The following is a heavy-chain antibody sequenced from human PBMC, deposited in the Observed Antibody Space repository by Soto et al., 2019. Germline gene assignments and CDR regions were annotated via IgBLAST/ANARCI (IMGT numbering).Heavy chain of an antibody. V-gene: IGHV4-39*01. CDR1: GGSISSSSYY. J-gene: IGHJ6*02. D-gene: IGHD5-12*01. CDR2: IYYSGST. Sequence: SETLCLTCTVSGGSISSSSYYWGWIRQPPGKGLEWIGSIYYSGSTYYNPSLKSRVTISVDTSKNQFSLKLSSVTAADTAVYYCARISRDGYNYNYYYGMDVWGQGTTVTVSS. CDR3: ARISRDGYNYNYYYGMDV.